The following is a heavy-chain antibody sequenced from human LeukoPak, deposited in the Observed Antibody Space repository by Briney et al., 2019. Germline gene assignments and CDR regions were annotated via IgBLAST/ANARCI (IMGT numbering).Heavy chain of an antibody. J-gene: IGHJ4*02. D-gene: IGHD6-13*01. V-gene: IGHV3-30-3*01. CDR2: ISYDGSNK. Sequence: GGSLRLSCAASGFTFSNYAMHWVRQAPGKGLEWVTVISYDGSNKYYADSVRGRFTLSRDNSKNTLYLQMNSLRTEDTAVYYCARVSNWYSPFDSWGQGTPVTVSS. CDR1: GFTFSNYA. CDR3: ARVSNWYSPFDS.